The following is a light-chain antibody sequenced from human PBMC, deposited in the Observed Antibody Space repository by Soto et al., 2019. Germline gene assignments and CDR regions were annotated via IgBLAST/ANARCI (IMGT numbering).Light chain of an antibody. CDR2: DVS. V-gene: IGLV2-14*01. CDR3: CSYTRTTSFV. J-gene: IGLJ1*01. Sequence: QSALTQPASVSGSPGQSISISGTGTSNDIGGYNYVSWFQQHPGKAPKFMLYDVSHRSSGVSNRFSGSKSGNTASLTISGLQAEDEADYYCCSYTRTTSFVFGTGTKLTVL. CDR1: SNDIGGYNY.